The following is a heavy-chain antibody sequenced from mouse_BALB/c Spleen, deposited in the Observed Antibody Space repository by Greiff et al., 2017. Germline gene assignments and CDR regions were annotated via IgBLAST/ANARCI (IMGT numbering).Heavy chain of an antibody. CDR2: ISYDGSN. CDR1: GYSITSGYY. J-gene: IGHJ4*01. V-gene: IGHV3-6*02. D-gene: IGHD1-1*02. Sequence: VQLQQSGPGLVKPSQSLSLTCSVTGYSITSGYYWNWIRQFPGNKLEWMGYISYDGSNNYNPSLKNRISITRDTSKNQFFLKLNSVTTEDTATYYCARGGLYYAMDYWGQGTSVTVSS. CDR3: ARGGLYYAMDY.